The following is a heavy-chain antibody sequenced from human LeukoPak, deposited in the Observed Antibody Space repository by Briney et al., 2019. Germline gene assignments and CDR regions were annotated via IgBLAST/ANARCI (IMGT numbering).Heavy chain of an antibody. CDR1: GYTFTTYY. J-gene: IGHJ6*02. Sequence: ASVKVSCKASGYTFTTYYIHWVRQAPGQGLEWMGMISPSGGSTSYPQKFQGRVTMTRDTSTSTVYMELSSLRSEDTAVYYCARDCGSEYSSSSHGMDVWGQGTTVTVSS. CDR2: ISPSGGST. CDR3: ARDCGSEYSSSSHGMDV. V-gene: IGHV1-46*01. D-gene: IGHD6-6*01.